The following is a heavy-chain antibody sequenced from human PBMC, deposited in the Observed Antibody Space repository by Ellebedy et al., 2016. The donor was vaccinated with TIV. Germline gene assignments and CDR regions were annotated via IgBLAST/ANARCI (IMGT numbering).Heavy chain of an antibody. D-gene: IGHD3-22*01. CDR3: ARTQLHYYEDTGFYHDH. CDR1: GFSLSDTGMR. CDR2: LDWDVDN. Sequence: SGPTLVNPTQPLTLTCTLSGFSLSDTGMRVSWLRQPPRKAVGSLARLDWDVDNFYSTSLKARLTISKGTSNSQVVLTMTNMEPVYTATYFWARTQLHYYEDTGFYHDHWGQGTLVTVSS. J-gene: IGHJ4*02. V-gene: IGHV2-70*04.